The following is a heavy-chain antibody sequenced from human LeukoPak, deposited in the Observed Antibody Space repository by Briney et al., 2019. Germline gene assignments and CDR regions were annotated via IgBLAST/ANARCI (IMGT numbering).Heavy chain of an antibody. J-gene: IGHJ3*02. V-gene: IGHV1-69*13. CDR3: ARDAVAATAIWDI. CDR1: GGTFSSYA. Sequence: SVKVSCKASGGTFSSYAISWVRQAPGQGLEWMGGIIPIFGTANYAQKFQGRVTITADESTSTAYMELSSLRSEDTAVYYCARDAVAATAIWDIWGQGTMVTVSS. D-gene: IGHD2-15*01. CDR2: IIPIFGTA.